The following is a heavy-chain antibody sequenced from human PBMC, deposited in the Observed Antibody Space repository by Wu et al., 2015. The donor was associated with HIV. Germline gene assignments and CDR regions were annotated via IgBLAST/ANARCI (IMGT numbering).Heavy chain of an antibody. CDR3: ARPVAATGTRIYYFDY. CDR1: GYTFTSYG. CDR2: INTFNGNT. V-gene: IGHV1-18*01. D-gene: IGHD6-13*01. J-gene: IGHJ4*02. Sequence: QVHLEQSGVEVKKPGASVKVSCKASGYTFTSYGINWVRQAPGQGLEWMGWINTFNGNTEYAQNLQGRVTMTTDTSTATAYMELRNLRSDDTAIYYCARPVAATGTRIYYFDYWGQGTLVTVSS.